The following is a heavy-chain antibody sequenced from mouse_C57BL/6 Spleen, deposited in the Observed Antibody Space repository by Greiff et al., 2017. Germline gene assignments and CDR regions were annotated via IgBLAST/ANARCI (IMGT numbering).Heavy chain of an antibody. CDR1: GFNIKDYY. CDR2: IDPEDGET. V-gene: IGHV14-2*01. Sequence: VQLQQSGAELVKPGASVKLSCKASGFNIKDYYMHWVKQRTEKGLEWIGRIDPEDGETKYDPKFQGKATMTADTSSTTAYLQLSSRTSEDTAVYYCARWGYDDAMDYWGQGTSVTVSA. J-gene: IGHJ4*01. D-gene: IGHD2-2*01. CDR3: ARWGYDDAMDY.